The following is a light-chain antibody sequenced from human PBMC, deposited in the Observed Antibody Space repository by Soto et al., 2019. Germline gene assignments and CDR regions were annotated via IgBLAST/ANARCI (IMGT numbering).Light chain of an antibody. Sequence: EIVLTQSPGTLSLSPGERATLSCRASQRISNSYLAWYQQKPGQAPRLLLYGASTRATGIPASFSGSGSGTEFTLTISSLQSEDFAVYYCQQYNNWPYTFGQGTRLEIK. V-gene: IGKV3-15*01. CDR1: QRISNSY. J-gene: IGKJ5*01. CDR2: GAS. CDR3: QQYNNWPYT.